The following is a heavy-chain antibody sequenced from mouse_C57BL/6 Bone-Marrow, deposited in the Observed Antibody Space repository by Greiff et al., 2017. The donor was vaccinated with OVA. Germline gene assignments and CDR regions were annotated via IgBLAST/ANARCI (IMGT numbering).Heavy chain of an antibody. J-gene: IGHJ4*01. CDR2: INHDGSST. D-gene: IGHD1-1*01. Sequence: EVQGVESEGGLVQPGSSMKLSCTASGFTFSDYYMAWIRQVPEKGLEWIANINHDGSSTYYLDSLKSRSIISRDNATNILYLQMSSLKSEDTATYDCARETIATLTPDAMDYWGQGTSVTVSS. CDR1: GFTFSDYY. V-gene: IGHV5-16*01. CDR3: ARETIATLTPDAMDY.